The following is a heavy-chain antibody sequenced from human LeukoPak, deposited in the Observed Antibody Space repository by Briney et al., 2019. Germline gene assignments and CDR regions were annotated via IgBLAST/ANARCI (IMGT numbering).Heavy chain of an antibody. CDR1: GFTFSSYA. Sequence: GGSLRLSCAASGFTFSSYAMTWVRQAPGKGLEWVSSISGSGGTTYYADSVKGRFTISRDNSKNTLYLQMNSLRAEDTAVYYCASTDYYDSSGHSYWGQGTLVTVSS. V-gene: IGHV3-23*01. CDR2: ISGSGGTT. CDR3: ASTDYYDSSGHSY. D-gene: IGHD3-22*01. J-gene: IGHJ4*02.